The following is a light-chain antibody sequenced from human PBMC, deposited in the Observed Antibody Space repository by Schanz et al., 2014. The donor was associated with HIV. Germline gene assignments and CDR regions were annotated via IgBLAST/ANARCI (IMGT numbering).Light chain of an antibody. CDR1: SSDVGDYNY. CDR3: SSYTSSTTLV. J-gene: IGLJ3*02. CDR2: DVN. Sequence: QSVLTQPASVSGSPGQSITISCTGTSSDVGDYNYVSWYQQHPGKAPKLMIYDVNNRPSGLSNRFSGSKSGNTASLTISGLQAEDEADYYCSSYTSSTTLVFGGGTKLTVL. V-gene: IGLV2-14*03.